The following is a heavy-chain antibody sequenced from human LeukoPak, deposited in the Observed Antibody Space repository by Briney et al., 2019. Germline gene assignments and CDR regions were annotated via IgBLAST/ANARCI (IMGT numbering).Heavy chain of an antibody. Sequence: PGGSLRLSCAASGFTFSSYAMSWVRQAPGKGLEWVSAISGSGGSTYYADSVKGRFTISRDNSKNTLYLQMNSLRAEDTAVYYCARDLSSGYGDGNWFDPWGQGTLVTVSS. V-gene: IGHV3-23*01. CDR1: GFTFSSYA. D-gene: IGHD4-17*01. J-gene: IGHJ5*02. CDR3: ARDLSSGYGDGNWFDP. CDR2: ISGSGGST.